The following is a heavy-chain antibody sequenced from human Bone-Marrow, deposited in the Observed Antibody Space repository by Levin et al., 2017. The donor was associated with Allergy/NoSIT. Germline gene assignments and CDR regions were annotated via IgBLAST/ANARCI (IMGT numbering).Heavy chain of an antibody. CDR2: ISGRGDSA. D-gene: IGHD3-16*01. Sequence: GGSLRLSCAAYGFSFSSYTMSWVRQAPGKGLEWVSAISGRGDSAYYADPVKGRFTMSRDNSKNTLSLQMNSLRAEDPAVYFCTKGMIQTSARRAKTFGNWGQGTLLTVSA. J-gene: IGHJ4*02. V-gene: IGHV3-23*01. CDR3: TKGMIQTSARRAKTFGN. CDR1: GFSFSSYT.